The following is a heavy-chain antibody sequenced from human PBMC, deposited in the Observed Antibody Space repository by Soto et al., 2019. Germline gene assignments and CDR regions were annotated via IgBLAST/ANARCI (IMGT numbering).Heavy chain of an antibody. CDR2: IKQDGSEK. D-gene: IGHD6-13*01. CDR1: GFTFSSYW. Sequence: GGSLRLSCAASGFTFSSYWMSWVRQAPGKGLEWVANIKQDGSEKYDVASVKGRFTISRDNAKNSLYLQMNRLRAEDTAVYYCARQYSSSLGWFDPWGQGTLVTVSS. CDR3: ARQYSSSLGWFDP. J-gene: IGHJ5*02. V-gene: IGHV3-7*01.